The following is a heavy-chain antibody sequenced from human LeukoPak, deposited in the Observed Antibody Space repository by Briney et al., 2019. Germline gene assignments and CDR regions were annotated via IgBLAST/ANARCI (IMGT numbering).Heavy chain of an antibody. D-gene: IGHD6-19*01. J-gene: IGHJ4*02. CDR2: INPNSGGT. Sequence: GASVKVSCKASGYTFTGYYMHWVRQAPGQGLEWMGWINPNSGGTNYAQKFQGRVTMTRDTSISTAYMELSRLRSDDTAVYYCARSPARGWHRFDYWGQGTLVTVSS. CDR1: GYTFTGYY. V-gene: IGHV1-2*02. CDR3: ARSPARGWHRFDY.